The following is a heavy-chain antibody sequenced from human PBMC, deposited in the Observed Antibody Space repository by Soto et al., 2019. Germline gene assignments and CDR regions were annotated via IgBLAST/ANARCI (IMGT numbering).Heavy chain of an antibody. V-gene: IGHV1-3*01. Sequence: ASVKVSCKASGYTFTSYAMHWVRQAPGQRLEWMGWINAGNGNTKYSQKFQGRVTITRDTSASTGYMEMSSLRAEDTAVYYCARGGGTMVRGVRSNYYYYMDVWGKGTTVTVSS. D-gene: IGHD3-10*01. CDR1: GYTFTSYA. CDR2: INAGNGNT. CDR3: ARGGGTMVRGVRSNYYYYMDV. J-gene: IGHJ6*03.